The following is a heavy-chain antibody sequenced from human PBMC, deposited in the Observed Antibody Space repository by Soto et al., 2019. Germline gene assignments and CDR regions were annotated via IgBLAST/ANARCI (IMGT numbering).Heavy chain of an antibody. Sequence: GGXLRLSWAASGVTFSSCAMSWVRQAPGKGLEWVSAISGSGGSTYYADSVKGRFTISRDNSKNTLYLQMNSLRAEDTAVYYCAKAIVAGIPRRGMAVWGQGTTVTVSS. CDR3: AKAIVAGIPRRGMAV. CDR2: ISGSGGST. V-gene: IGHV3-23*01. J-gene: IGHJ6*02. CDR1: GVTFSSCA. D-gene: IGHD6-19*01.